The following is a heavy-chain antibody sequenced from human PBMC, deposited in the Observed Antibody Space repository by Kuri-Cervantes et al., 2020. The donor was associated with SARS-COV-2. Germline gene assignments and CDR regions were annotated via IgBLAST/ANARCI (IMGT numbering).Heavy chain of an antibody. CDR2: ISSSSSYI. CDR1: GFTFSSYS. Sequence: GESLKISCAASGFTFSSYSMNWVRQAPGKGLEWVSSISSSSSYIYYADSVKGRFTISRDNARNSLYLQMNSLTEEDTAVYYCSTTWDHWGQGTLVTVSS. V-gene: IGHV3-21*01. D-gene: IGHD1-14*01. J-gene: IGHJ4*02. CDR3: STTWDH.